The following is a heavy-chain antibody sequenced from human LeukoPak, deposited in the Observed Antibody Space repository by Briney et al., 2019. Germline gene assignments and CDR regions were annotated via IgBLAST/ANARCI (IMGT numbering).Heavy chain of an antibody. Sequence: PSETLSLTCAVSGGSISSNNYYWGWIRQPPVKGLEWIGSIYYSGSTYYNPSLKSRVTMSVDTSKNQFSLNLSSATAADTAVYYCARHDYYESSFDPWGQGTLVTVSS. V-gene: IGHV4-39*01. D-gene: IGHD3-22*01. CDR1: GGSISSNNYY. CDR2: IYYSGST. CDR3: ARHDYYESSFDP. J-gene: IGHJ5*02.